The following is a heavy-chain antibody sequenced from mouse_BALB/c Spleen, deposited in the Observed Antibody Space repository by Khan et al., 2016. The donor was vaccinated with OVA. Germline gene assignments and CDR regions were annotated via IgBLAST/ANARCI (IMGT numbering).Heavy chain of an antibody. V-gene: IGHV1-54*01. D-gene: IGHD3-2*01. CDR3: ALDSSGYVPFAY. CDR1: GYAFTNYL. Sequence: VQLQESGAELVRPGTSVKVSCKASGYAFTNYLIEWVKQRPGQGLEWIGVINPGSGGTNYNEKLKGKATLTADTSSSTAYMQLSSLTSDDCAVYLCALDSSGYVPFAYWGQGTLVTVSA. J-gene: IGHJ3*01. CDR2: INPGSGGT.